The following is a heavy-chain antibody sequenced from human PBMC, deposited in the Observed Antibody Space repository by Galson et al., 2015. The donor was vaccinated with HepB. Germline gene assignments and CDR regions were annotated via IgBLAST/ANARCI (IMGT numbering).Heavy chain of an antibody. Sequence: SVKVSCKVSGYTLTELSMHWVRQAPGKGLEWMGGFDPEDGETIYAQKFQGRVTMTEDTSTDTAYMELSSLRSEDTAVYYCATDALYDSSGYYHDAFDIWGQGTMVTVSS. J-gene: IGHJ3*02. CDR1: GYTLTELS. CDR3: ATDALYDSSGYYHDAFDI. D-gene: IGHD3-22*01. CDR2: FDPEDGET. V-gene: IGHV1-24*01.